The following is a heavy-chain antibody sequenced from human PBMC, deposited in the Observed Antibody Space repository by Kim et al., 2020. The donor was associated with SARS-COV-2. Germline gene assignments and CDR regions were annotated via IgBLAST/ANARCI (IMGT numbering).Heavy chain of an antibody. V-gene: IGHV4-39*01. CDR2: IYYSGST. CDR3: ARLKVGVVQGVINRYYYGMDV. Sequence: SETLSLTCTVSGGSISSSSYYWGWIRQPPGKGLEWIGSIYYSGSTYYNPSLKSRVTISVDTSKNQFSLKLSSVTAADTAVYYCARLKVGVVQGVINRYYYGMDVWGQGTTVTVSS. CDR1: GGSISSSSYY. J-gene: IGHJ6*02. D-gene: IGHD3-10*01.